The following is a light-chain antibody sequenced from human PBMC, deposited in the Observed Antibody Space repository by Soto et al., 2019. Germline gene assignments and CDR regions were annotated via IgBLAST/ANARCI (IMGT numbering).Light chain of an antibody. CDR3: QHRGSWPQFT. CDR2: GAS. J-gene: IGKJ3*01. V-gene: IGKV3-11*01. CDR1: QSVRSY. Sequence: EIVLTQSPATLSLSPGERATLSCRASQSVRSYLAWYQQKPGQAPRLLIYGASNRATGIPDRFNGSGSGTDFTLTISSLEPEDSAVYYCQHRGSWPQFTFGPGTKVEIK.